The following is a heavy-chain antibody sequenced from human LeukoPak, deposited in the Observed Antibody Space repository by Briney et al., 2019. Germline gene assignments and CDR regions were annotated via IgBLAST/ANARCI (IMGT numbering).Heavy chain of an antibody. CDR2: IWYDGSNK. V-gene: IGHV3-33*01. D-gene: IGHD7-27*01. CDR1: GFTFSSYG. CDR3: ARALGPKGSDYYGMDV. J-gene: IGHJ6*02. Sequence: PGGSLRLSCAASGFTFSSYGMHWVRQAPGKGLEWMAVIWYDGSNKYYADSVKGRFTISRDNSKNTLYLQMNSLRAEDTAVYYCARALGPKGSDYYGMDVWGQGTTVTVSS.